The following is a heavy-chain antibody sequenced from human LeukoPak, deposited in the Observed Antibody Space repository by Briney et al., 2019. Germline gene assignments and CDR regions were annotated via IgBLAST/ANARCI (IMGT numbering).Heavy chain of an antibody. Sequence: GGSLRLSCAASGFTFSRYSVNWVRQAPGKGRGWVSSISSSSYIYYADSVKGRFTISRDNAKNSLYLKMNSLRAEDTAVYYCAGYDGDPLGAFDYWGQGTLVTVSS. D-gene: IGHD4-17*01. CDR1: GFTFSRYS. J-gene: IGHJ4*02. CDR2: ISSSSYI. V-gene: IGHV3-21*01. CDR3: AGYDGDPLGAFDY.